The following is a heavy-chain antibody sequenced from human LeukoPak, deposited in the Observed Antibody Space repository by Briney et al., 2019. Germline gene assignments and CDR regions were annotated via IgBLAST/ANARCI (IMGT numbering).Heavy chain of an antibody. CDR3: ARGGFYCGDDCYVDY. V-gene: IGHV4-34*01. CDR2: INRSGST. CDR1: GGSLSYYY. Sequence: SQTLSLTCAVYGGSLSYYYWSWIRQYPERGLEWIGEINRSGSTNYNPSLKSRVSISVDTSKNQFSLKLSSVTAADTAIYYCARGGFYCGDDCYVDYWGQGALVTVSS. D-gene: IGHD2-21*02. J-gene: IGHJ4*02.